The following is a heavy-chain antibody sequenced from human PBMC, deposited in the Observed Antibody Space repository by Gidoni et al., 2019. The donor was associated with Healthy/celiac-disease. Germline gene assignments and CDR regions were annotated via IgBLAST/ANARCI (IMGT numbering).Heavy chain of an antibody. CDR3: ARAAVATVTTYFDY. J-gene: IGHJ4*02. Sequence: EVQLVESGGGLVQTGGSLRLSCAASGFPLSSYWMSWVRQAPGKGLEGVANIKQDGSDKYYVDSVKGRFTISRDNAKNSLYLQMNSLRAEDTAVYYCARAAVATVTTYFDYWGQGTLVTVSS. CDR1: GFPLSSYW. D-gene: IGHD4-17*01. CDR2: IKQDGSDK. V-gene: IGHV3-7*01.